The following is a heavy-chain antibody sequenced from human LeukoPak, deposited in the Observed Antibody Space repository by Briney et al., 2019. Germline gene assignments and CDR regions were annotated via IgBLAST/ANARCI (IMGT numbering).Heavy chain of an antibody. CDR2: ISAYNGNT. J-gene: IGHJ3*02. CDR3: ARDRLLLHPDAFDI. Sequence: ASVKVSCKASGYTFTSYGISWVRQAPGQGLEWMGWISAYNGNTNYAQKFQGRVTMTRDTSTSTVYMELSSLRSEDTAVYYCARDRLLLHPDAFDIWGQGTMVTVSS. CDR1: GYTFTSYG. V-gene: IGHV1-18*01. D-gene: IGHD1-26*01.